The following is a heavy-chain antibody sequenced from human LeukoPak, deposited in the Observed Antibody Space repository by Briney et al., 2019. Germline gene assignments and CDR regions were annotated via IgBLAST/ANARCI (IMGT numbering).Heavy chain of an antibody. V-gene: IGHV4-59*01. D-gene: IGHD3-22*01. J-gene: IGHJ5*02. Sequence: PSETLSLTCTVSGGSISSYYWSWIRQPPGKGLEWIGYIYYSGSTNYNPSLKSRVTISVDTPKNQFSLKLSSVTAADTAVYYCAREDRDYYDSSGYYNWFDPWGQGTLVTVSS. CDR2: IYYSGST. CDR1: GGSISSYY. CDR3: AREDRDYYDSSGYYNWFDP.